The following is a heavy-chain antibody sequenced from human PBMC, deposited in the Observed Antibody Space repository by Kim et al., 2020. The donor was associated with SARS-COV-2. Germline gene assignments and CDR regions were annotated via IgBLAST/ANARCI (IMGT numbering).Heavy chain of an antibody. CDR3: ARGSKHDYVWGSYRYTGLDY. D-gene: IGHD3-16*02. Sequence: ASVKVSCKASGYTFTSYDINWVRQATGQGLEWMGWMNPNSGNTGYAQKFQGRVTMTRNTSISTAYMELSSLRSEDTAVYYCARGSKHDYVWGSYRYTGLDYWGQGTLVTVSS. CDR2: MNPNSGNT. CDR1: GYTFTSYD. J-gene: IGHJ4*02. V-gene: IGHV1-8*01.